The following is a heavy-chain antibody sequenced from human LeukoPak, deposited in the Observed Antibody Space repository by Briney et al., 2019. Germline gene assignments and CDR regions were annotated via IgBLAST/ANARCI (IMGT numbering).Heavy chain of an antibody. CDR3: ANNGDYVPGYYYYGMDV. V-gene: IGHV1-69*04. CDR2: IIPILGIA. D-gene: IGHD4-17*01. CDR1: GGTFSSYA. J-gene: IGHJ6*02. Sequence: GASVKVSCKASGGTFSSYAISWVRQAPGQGLEWMGRIIPILGIANYAQKFQGRVTITADKSTSTAYMELSSLRSEDTAVYYCANNGDYVPGYYYYGMDVWGQGTTVTVSS.